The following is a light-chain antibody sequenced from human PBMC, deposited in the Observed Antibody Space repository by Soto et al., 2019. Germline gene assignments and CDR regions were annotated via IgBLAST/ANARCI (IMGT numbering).Light chain of an antibody. CDR2: GAS. V-gene: IGKV3-15*01. CDR1: QSVSIN. J-gene: IGKJ5*01. CDR3: QQYNNWPPIT. Sequence: EIVMTQSPATLSVSPGERATLSCRASQSVSINLAWYQQKPGQAPRLLIYGASTRATGIPARVSGSGSGTEFSLTISSLQSADVAVYYCQQYNNWPPITFGQGTRLEIK.